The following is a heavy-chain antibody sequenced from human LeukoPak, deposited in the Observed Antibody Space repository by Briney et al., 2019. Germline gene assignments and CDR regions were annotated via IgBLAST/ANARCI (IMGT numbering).Heavy chain of an antibody. D-gene: IGHD3-22*01. V-gene: IGHV1-8*01. CDR2: MNPNSGNT. CDR1: GYTFTSYD. J-gene: IGHJ4*02. CDR3: ARGGGPTSIYDSSGYYSDY. Sequence: ASVKVSCKASGYTFTSYDINWVRQATGQGLEWMGWMNPNSGNTGYAQKFQGRVTMARNTSISTAYMKLSSLRSEDTAVYYCARGGGPTSIYDSSGYYSDYWGQGTLVTVSS.